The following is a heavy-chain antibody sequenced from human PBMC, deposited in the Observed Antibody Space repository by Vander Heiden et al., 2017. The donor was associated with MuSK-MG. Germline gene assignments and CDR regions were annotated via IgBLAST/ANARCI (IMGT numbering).Heavy chain of an antibody. CDR2: IYSGGST. Sequence: EVQLVESGGGLIQPGGSLRLSCEASVFTVISNYMSCVREAPGKGLEWVSVIYSGGSTYYADSVKGRFTIARDNSKNTLYLQMNSLRAEDTAVYYCAREYYDFWSGYSYFDYWGQGTLVTVSS. CDR1: VFTVISNY. V-gene: IGHV3-53*01. CDR3: AREYYDFWSGYSYFDY. D-gene: IGHD3-3*01. J-gene: IGHJ4*02.